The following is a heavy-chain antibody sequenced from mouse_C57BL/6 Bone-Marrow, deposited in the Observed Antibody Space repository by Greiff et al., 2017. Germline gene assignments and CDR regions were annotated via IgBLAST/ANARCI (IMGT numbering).Heavy chain of an antibody. V-gene: IGHV1-54*01. J-gene: IGHJ3*01. Sequence: VQLQQSGAELVRPGTSVKVSCKASGYAFTNYLIEWVKQRPGQGLEWIGVINPGSGGTNYNEKFKGKATLTADKSSSTAYMQLSSLTSEDSAVYFCGRGGLAYWGQGTLVTVSA. CDR2: INPGSGGT. CDR1: GYAFTNYL. CDR3: GRGGLAY.